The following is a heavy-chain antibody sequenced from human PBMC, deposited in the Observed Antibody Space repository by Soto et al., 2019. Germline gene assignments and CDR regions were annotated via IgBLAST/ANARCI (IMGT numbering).Heavy chain of an antibody. CDR2: ISAYNGNT. V-gene: IGHV1-18*01. CDR1: GYTFTSYG. Sequence: ASVKVSCKASGYTFTSYGISWVRQAPGQGLEWMGWISAYNGNTNYAQKLQGRVTMTTDTSTSTAYMELRSLRSDDTAVYYCARDTWIAAAGIPRFAVDYWGQGTLVTVSS. CDR3: ARDTWIAAAGIPRFAVDY. D-gene: IGHD6-13*01. J-gene: IGHJ4*02.